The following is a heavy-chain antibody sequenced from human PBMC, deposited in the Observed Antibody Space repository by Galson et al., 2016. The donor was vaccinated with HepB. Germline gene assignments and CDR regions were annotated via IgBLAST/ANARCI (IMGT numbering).Heavy chain of an antibody. J-gene: IGHJ4*02. Sequence: TLSLTCAVSGGSISSGDNPWSWIRQPPGKGLEWIGYIHHSGRTYYNPSLKSRVTISVDRSKNQFSLNLTFVTAADTAVYYCSRVVVVATFRWGKKKEEYYFDYWGQGTLVTVSS. V-gene: IGHV4-30-2*01. CDR2: IHHSGRT. CDR1: GGSISSGDNP. CDR3: SRVVVVATFRWGKKKEEYYFDY. D-gene: IGHD2-15*01.